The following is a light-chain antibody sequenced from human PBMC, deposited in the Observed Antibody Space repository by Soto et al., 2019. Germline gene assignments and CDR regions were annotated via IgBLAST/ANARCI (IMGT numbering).Light chain of an antibody. Sequence: DIQLTQSPSFLSASVGDRVTITCRASQGISSYLAWYQQKPGKAPKLLIYAASTLQSGVPSRFSGSGSGTEFTLTIGSRQPEDFATYYCQQLNSYPLFGPGTKVDIK. CDR2: AAS. CDR3: QQLNSYPL. J-gene: IGKJ3*01. V-gene: IGKV1-9*01. CDR1: QGISSY.